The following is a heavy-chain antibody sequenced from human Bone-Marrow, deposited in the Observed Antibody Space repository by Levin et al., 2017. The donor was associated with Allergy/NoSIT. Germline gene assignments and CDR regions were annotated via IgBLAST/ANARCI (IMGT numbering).Heavy chain of an antibody. CDR2: IKQDGSEQ. J-gene: IGHJ4*02. D-gene: IGHD4-11*01. CDR3: ARGSYSPTY. CDR1: GFTFSSYS. V-gene: IGHV3-7*01. Sequence: GGSLRLSCAASGFTFSSYSMNWVRQAPGKGLEWVANIKQDGSEQYYVDSVKGRFTISRDNAKNSLSLQMNSLRAEDTAVYYCARGSYSPTYWGQGTLVTVSS.